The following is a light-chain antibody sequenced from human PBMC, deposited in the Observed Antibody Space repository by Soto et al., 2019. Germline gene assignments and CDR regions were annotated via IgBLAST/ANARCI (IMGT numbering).Light chain of an antibody. Sequence: QSVLTQPASVSGSPGQSITISCAGTSSDIGGYNYVSWYQHHPGKAPKLMIYEVSYRPSGVSDRFSGSKSGNTASLTISGLQAEDEADYYCSTYTSGSTWVFGEGTKVTV. CDR1: SSDIGGYNY. CDR2: EVS. CDR3: STYTSGSTWV. V-gene: IGLV2-14*01. J-gene: IGLJ3*02.